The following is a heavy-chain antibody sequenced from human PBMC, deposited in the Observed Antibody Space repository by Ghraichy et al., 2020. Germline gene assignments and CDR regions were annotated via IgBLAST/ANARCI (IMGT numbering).Heavy chain of an antibody. J-gene: IGHJ4*02. D-gene: IGHD6-6*01. CDR2: MYHTGST. V-gene: IGHV4-59*02. CDR3: AKGLRSSSSQAKTFDS. CDR1: GGSVISYY. Sequence: SETLSLTCSVSGGSVISYYWTWIRQPPGGGLEWIGYMYHTGSTHCNPSLKSRVDISLDTSKNQFSLKLNSVTAADTAVYYCAKGLRSSSSQAKTFDSWGPGTLVTVSS.